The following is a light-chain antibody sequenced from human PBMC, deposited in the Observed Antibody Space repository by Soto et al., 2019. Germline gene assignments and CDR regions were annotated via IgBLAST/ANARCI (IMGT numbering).Light chain of an antibody. V-gene: IGKV1-39*01. Sequence: DIQMTQSPSSLSASVGARVTITCRSSQSISKYIHWYQQKPGKAPNLLINAASGLQSGVPSRSSGGGSGTDFTLTISNLQPEDFATYYCQQTYSTPFTFGPGTKVDIK. CDR3: QQTYSTPFT. CDR1: QSISKY. J-gene: IGKJ3*01. CDR2: AAS.